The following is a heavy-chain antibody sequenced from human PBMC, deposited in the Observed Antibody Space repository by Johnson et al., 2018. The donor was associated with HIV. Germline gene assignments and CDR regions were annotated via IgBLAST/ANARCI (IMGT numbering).Heavy chain of an antibody. Sequence: QVQLVESGGGVVQPGGSLRLSCAASGFTFSSYGMHWVRQAPGKGLEWVAFIRYDGSNKYYADSVRGRFSISRDNSKNTLYLQINRLRAEDTAVYYCVRACRDGYTCDAFDIWGQGTMVTVSS. D-gene: IGHD5-24*01. V-gene: IGHV3-30*02. CDR2: IRYDGSNK. CDR1: GFTFSSYG. J-gene: IGHJ3*02. CDR3: VRACRDGYTCDAFDI.